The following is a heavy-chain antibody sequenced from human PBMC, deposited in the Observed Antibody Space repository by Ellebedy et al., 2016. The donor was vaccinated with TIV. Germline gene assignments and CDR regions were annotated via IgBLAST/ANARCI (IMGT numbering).Heavy chain of an antibody. V-gene: IGHV4-59*01. Sequence: SETLSLXXTVSGGSISSYYWSWIRQPPGKGLEWIGYIYYSGSTNYNPSLKSRVTISVDTSKNQFSLKLSSVTAADTAVYYCAIAPYYETLDYWGQGTLVTVSS. CDR1: GGSISSYY. D-gene: IGHD3-3*01. CDR2: IYYSGST. J-gene: IGHJ4*02. CDR3: AIAPYYETLDY.